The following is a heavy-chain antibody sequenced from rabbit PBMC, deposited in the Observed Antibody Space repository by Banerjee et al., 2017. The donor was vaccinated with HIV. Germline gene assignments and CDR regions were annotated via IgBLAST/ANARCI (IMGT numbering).Heavy chain of an antibody. CDR1: GFSFSSTSY. D-gene: IGHD8-1*01. Sequence: QSLEESGGDLVKPGASLTLTCTASGFSFSSTSYMCWVRQAPGKELEWIACIYAGDGKTDYASWVNGRFTISRSTSLNTVDLKMTGLTAADTATYFCARGYVGNSGYKFNLWGPGTLVTVS. J-gene: IGHJ4*01. CDR2: IYAGDGKT. CDR3: ARGYVGNSGYKFNL. V-gene: IGHV1S43*01.